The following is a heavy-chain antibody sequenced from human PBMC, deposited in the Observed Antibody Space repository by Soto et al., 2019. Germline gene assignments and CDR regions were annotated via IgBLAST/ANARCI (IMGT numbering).Heavy chain of an antibody. CDR2: IYYSGST. J-gene: IGHJ4*02. Sequence: SETLSLTCTVSGGSISSYYWSWIRQPPGKGLEWIGYIYYSGSTNYNPSLKSRVTMSVDTSKNQFSLKVSSVTAADTAVYYCARSGSGYSGYDYFDSWGQGTLVTVSS. D-gene: IGHD5-12*01. V-gene: IGHV4-59*01. CDR1: GGSISSYY. CDR3: ARSGSGYSGYDYFDS.